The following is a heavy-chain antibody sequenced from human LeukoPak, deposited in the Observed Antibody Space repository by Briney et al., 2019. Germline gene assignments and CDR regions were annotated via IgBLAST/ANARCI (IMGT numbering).Heavy chain of an antibody. V-gene: IGHV3-30-3*01. CDR1: GFTFNSHA. Sequence: GRSLRLSCAASGFTFNSHAMHWVRQAPGKGLEWVAVISYDGNNKYYADSVKGRFTISRDNSKSTLYLQMNSLRAEDTAVYYCARDGSVVVNPTYYFDYWGQGTLVTVSS. CDR2: ISYDGNNK. D-gene: IGHD3-22*01. J-gene: IGHJ4*02. CDR3: ARDGSVVVNPTYYFDY.